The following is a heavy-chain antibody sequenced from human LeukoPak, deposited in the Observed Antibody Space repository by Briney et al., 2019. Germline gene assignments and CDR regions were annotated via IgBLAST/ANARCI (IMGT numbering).Heavy chain of an antibody. D-gene: IGHD1-26*01. CDR1: GYSFTDFF. CDR2: INPNSGAT. CDR3: AAIVGSTSYYYGMDV. Sequence: ASVKVSCKASGYSFTDFFIHWVRQAPGQGLEWMGWINPNSGATNYAREFQGRVTMTRDTSITTASMELSRLTSDDTAVYYCAAIVGSTSYYYGMDVWGQGTTVTVSS. V-gene: IGHV1-2*02. J-gene: IGHJ6*02.